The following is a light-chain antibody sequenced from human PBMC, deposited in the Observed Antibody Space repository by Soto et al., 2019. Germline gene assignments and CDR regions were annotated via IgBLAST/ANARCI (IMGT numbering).Light chain of an antibody. J-gene: IGLJ3*02. V-gene: IGLV5-45*03. CDR1: SGFDVGTYK. Sequence: QPVLTQPSSLSASPGASASLTCTLRSGFDVGTYKIYWYQQRPGSPPQYLLTYKSDSDNQQGSGVPSRFSGSKDASANAGILLISGLQSDDEADDYCVIWHGYGWVFGGGTKLTVL. CDR3: VIWHGYGWV. CDR2: YKSDSDN.